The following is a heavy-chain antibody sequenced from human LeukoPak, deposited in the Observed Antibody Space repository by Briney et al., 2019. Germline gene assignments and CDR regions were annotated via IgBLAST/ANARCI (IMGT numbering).Heavy chain of an antibody. CDR1: GFTFRSYA. D-gene: IGHD5-18*01. CDR3: ARAVDTAMVPSPY. V-gene: IGHV3-23*01. CDR2: ISGGGGST. Sequence: GGSLRLSCAASGFTFRSYAMNWVRQAPGKGLEWVSAISGGGGSTYYTDSVKGRFTISRDNSKNTLYLQMNSLRAEDTAVYYCARAVDTAMVPSPYWGQGTLVTVSS. J-gene: IGHJ4*02.